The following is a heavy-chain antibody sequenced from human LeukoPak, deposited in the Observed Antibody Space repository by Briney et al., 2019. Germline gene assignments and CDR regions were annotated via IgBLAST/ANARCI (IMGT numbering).Heavy chain of an antibody. V-gene: IGHV1-24*01. D-gene: IGHD3-3*01. Sequence: ASVKVSCKVSGYTLTKLSIHWVRQAPGKGLEWMGGFDPEHGETVYAQNFQGRVTMTEDTSTDTAYMELSSLRSEDTAVYYCATEKHVDFWNGYAFDVWGQGTMVTVSS. CDR2: FDPEHGET. J-gene: IGHJ3*01. CDR1: GYTLTKLS. CDR3: ATEKHVDFWNGYAFDV.